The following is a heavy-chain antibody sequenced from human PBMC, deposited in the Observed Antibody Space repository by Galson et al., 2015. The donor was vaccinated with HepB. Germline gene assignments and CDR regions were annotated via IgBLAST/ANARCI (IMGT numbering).Heavy chain of an antibody. Sequence: SLRLSCAASGFTFRSYGMHWVRQAPGKGLEWVAVIWYDGSNKYYADSVKGRFTISRDNSKNTLYLQMSSLRVEDTAVYYCTLGGYSRSSSGFDYWGQGTLVTVSS. D-gene: IGHD6-6*01. CDR2: IWYDGSNK. CDR1: GFTFRSYG. V-gene: IGHV3-33*01. CDR3: TLGGYSRSSSGFDY. J-gene: IGHJ4*02.